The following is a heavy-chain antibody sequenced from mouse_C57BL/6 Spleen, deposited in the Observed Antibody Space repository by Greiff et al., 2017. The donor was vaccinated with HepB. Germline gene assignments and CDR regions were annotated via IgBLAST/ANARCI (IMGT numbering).Heavy chain of an antibody. CDR2: INPNNGGT. CDR1: GYTFTDYY. J-gene: IGHJ1*03. D-gene: IGHD2-4*01. CDR3: ANGDYDEDWYFDV. Sequence: VQLQQSGPELVKPGASVKISCKASGYTFTDYYMNWVKQSHGKSLEWIGDINPNNGGTSYNQKFKGKATLTVDKSSSTAYMELRSLTSEDSAVYDCANGDYDEDWYFDVWGTGTTVTVSS. V-gene: IGHV1-26*01.